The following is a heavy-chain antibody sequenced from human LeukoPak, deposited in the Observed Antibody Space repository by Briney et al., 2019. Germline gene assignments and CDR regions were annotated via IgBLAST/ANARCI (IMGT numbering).Heavy chain of an antibody. CDR3: ARVRVGAPLDY. J-gene: IGHJ4*02. Sequence: GGSLRLSCAASGFTFSSYWMHWVRQAPGKGLVWVSRINSDGSSTSYADSVKGRFTISRDNAKNTLYLQMSSLRAEDTAVYYCARVRVGAPLDYWGQGTLVTVSS. D-gene: IGHD1-26*01. CDR1: GFTFSSYW. CDR2: INSDGSST. V-gene: IGHV3-74*01.